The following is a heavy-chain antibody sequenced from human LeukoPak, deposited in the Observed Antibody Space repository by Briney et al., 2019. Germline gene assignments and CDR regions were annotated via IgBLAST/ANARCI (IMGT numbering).Heavy chain of an antibody. CDR1: GGSFSGYY. D-gene: IGHD6-19*01. V-gene: IGHV4-34*01. CDR3: ARGGWSQDS. CDR2: INHSGST. Sequence: PSETLSLTCAVYGGSFSGYYWSWIRQPPGKGLEWIGEINHSGSTNYNPSLKSRVTISVDTSKNQFSLKLSSVTAADTAVYYCARGGWSQDSWGQGTLVTVSS. J-gene: IGHJ4*02.